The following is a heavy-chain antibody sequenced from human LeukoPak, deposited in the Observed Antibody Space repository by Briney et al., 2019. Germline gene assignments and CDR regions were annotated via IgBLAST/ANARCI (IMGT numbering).Heavy chain of an antibody. CDR3: ATVRVGTANFDY. CDR2: IRSTSNAI. Sequence: GGSLRLSCAASGFAFNTYSMNWVRQAPGKGLEWVSYIRSTSNAIYYAASVKGRFTISRDNAKNSLYLQMNSLRVEDTAVYYCATVRVGTANFDYWGQGTLVTVSS. CDR1: GFAFNTYS. V-gene: IGHV3-48*04. D-gene: IGHD2-15*01. J-gene: IGHJ4*02.